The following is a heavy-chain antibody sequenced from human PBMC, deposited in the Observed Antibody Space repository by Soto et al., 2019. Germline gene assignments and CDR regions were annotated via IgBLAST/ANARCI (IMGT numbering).Heavy chain of an antibody. CDR3: ARIPVDTYMINWFDP. V-gene: IGHV4-61*01. CDR1: GGSISSSSYY. Sequence: SETLSLTCTVSGGSISSSSYYWSWIRQPPGKGLEWIGYIYYSGSTNYNPSLKSRVSISLDTPKNQFSLRLTSVTAADTAVYYCARIPVDTYMINWFDPWGQGTLVTVSS. D-gene: IGHD5-18*01. J-gene: IGHJ5*02. CDR2: IYYSGST.